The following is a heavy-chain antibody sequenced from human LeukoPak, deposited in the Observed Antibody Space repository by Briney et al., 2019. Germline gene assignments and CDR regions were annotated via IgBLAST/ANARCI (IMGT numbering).Heavy chain of an antibody. V-gene: IGHV3-53*01. CDR1: GLTVSSNY. J-gene: IGHJ3*02. CDR2: IYSGGST. D-gene: IGHD2-15*01. CDR3: ARSGYCSGGSCYLDAFDI. Sequence: GGSLRLSCAVSGLTVSSNYMSWVRQAPGKGLEWVSVIYSGGSTYYADSVKGRFTISRDHSKNPLYLQMNRLRAEDTAVYYCARSGYCSGGSCYLDAFDIWGQGTMVTVSS.